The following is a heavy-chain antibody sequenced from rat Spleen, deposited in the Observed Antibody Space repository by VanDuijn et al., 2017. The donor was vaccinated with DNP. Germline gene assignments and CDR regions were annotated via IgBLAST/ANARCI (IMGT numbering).Heavy chain of an antibody. J-gene: IGHJ1*01. D-gene: IGHD1-11*01. V-gene: IGHV3-1*01. CDR2: INFSGST. Sequence: EVQLQESGPGLVKPSQSLSLTCSVTGYSITSNYWDWIRKFPGNKMEWIGHINFSGSTSYHPSLKSRISISRDTSKNHFFLQLNSVTTEDTATYYWARGLNYGGSIYSWYFDFWGPGTMVTVSS. CDR3: ARGLNYGGSIYSWYFDF. CDR1: GYSITSNY.